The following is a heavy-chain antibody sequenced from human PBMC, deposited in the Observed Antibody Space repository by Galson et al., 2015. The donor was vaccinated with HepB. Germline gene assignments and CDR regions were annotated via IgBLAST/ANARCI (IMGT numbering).Heavy chain of an antibody. CDR1: GFNVNINF. D-gene: IGHD5-12*01. CDR3: ARMGGGYMASINV. J-gene: IGHJ3*01. Sequence: SLRLSCAASGFNVNINFISWVRQAPGKGLEWISVIYSGGASKYSDSVKGRFIVSRDDSKNTVFLEMNGLRVDDTAVYYCARMGGGYMASINVWGQGTLVTVSS. CDR2: IYSGGAS. V-gene: IGHV3-53*01.